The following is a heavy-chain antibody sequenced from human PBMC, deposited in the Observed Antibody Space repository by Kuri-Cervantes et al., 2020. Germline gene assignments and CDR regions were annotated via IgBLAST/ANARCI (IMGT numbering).Heavy chain of an antibody. CDR3: ASSSGWLLLREGDPFDY. V-gene: IGHV4-31*03. CDR1: GASINSGGYY. Sequence: LRLSCTVSGASINSGGYYWSWIRQHPGKGLEWIGYIYYSGSTYYNPSLKSRVSISVDTSKNQFSLKLNSVTAADTAVYYCASSSGWLLLREGDPFDYWGQGTLVTVSS. CDR2: IYYSGST. J-gene: IGHJ4*02. D-gene: IGHD3-22*01.